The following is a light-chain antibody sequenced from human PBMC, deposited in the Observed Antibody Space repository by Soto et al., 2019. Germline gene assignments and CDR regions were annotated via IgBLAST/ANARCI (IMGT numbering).Light chain of an antibody. CDR2: EVN. CDR3: CSFAGGDKFYV. Sequence: HSELTQPPSASGAPGQAVTIYCTGTSMDFGGYDYVSWYQQHPGKAPKLIIYEVNKRPSGVPDRFSASKSGNTASLTVSGLQAEDEADYYCCSFAGGDKFYVFGTGTKVTVL. V-gene: IGLV2-8*01. CDR1: SMDFGGYDY. J-gene: IGLJ1*01.